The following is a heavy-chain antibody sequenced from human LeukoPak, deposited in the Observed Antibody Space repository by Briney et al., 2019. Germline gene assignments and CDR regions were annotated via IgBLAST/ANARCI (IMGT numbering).Heavy chain of an antibody. CDR3: ARVLAVAGPFDY. D-gene: IGHD6-19*01. V-gene: IGHV3-53*01. Sequence: GGSLRLSCAASGFTVSSSYMSWVRQAPGKGLEWVSIIYSGGTTSYADSVKGRFTVSRDNSKNTLFLQMNSLGADDTAVYYCARVLAVAGPFDYWGQGTLVTVSS. CDR1: GFTVSSSY. J-gene: IGHJ4*02. CDR2: IYSGGTT.